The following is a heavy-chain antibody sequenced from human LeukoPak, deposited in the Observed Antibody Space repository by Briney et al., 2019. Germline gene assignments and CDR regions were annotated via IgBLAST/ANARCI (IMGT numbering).Heavy chain of an antibody. CDR1: GDSVSSNTAA. J-gene: IGHJ4*02. D-gene: IGHD6-19*01. CDR2: TYYRSKWYY. V-gene: IGHV6-1*01. CDR3: ATSTPSDWYPFDY. Sequence: SQTLSLTCAISGDSVSSNTAAGNWIRQSPSRGLEWLGRTYYRSKWYYDYAVSLKSRITIYPDTSKNQFSLQLNSVTPEDTAVYYCATSTPSDWYPFDYWGQGTLVTVSS.